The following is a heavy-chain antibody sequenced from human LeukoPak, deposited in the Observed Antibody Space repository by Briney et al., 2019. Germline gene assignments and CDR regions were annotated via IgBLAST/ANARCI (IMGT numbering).Heavy chain of an antibody. CDR3: ARGVLGSSRYLY. CDR1: GGSFSGYY. CDR2: INHSGST. D-gene: IGHD6-13*01. J-gene: IGHJ4*02. Sequence: SETLSLTCAVYGGSFSGYYWSWIRQPPGKGLEWIGEINHSGSTNYNPSLKSRVTTSVDTSKNQFSLKLSSVTAADTAVYYCARGVLGSSRYLYWGQGTRVTVSS. V-gene: IGHV4-34*01.